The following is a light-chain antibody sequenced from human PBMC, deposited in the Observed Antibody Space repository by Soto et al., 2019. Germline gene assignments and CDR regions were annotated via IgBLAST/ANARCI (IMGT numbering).Light chain of an antibody. Sequence: EIVLTQSPGTLSLSPGERATLSCRASQSVGRNYLAWYQQKPGQAPRLLMYDASKRATGIPARFSGSGSGTDFTLTISSLEPEDFAVYYCQQRDIWPWTFGQGTKVDIK. CDR2: DAS. CDR3: QQRDIWPWT. V-gene: IGKV3-11*01. CDR1: QSVGRNY. J-gene: IGKJ1*01.